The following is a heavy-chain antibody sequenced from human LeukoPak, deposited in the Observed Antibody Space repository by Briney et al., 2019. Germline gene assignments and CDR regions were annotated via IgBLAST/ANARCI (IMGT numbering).Heavy chain of an antibody. V-gene: IGHV1-18*01. J-gene: IGHJ4*02. Sequence: ASVKVSCKASGYTFTTYGVTWVRQAPRQGLEWMGWISPYNGDTNYAQNLQGRVTLTTDTSTSTAYMELRSLRSDDTAVYYCARDGAVAAVFDYWGQGTLVTVSS. CDR3: ARDGAVAAVFDY. D-gene: IGHD6-19*01. CDR1: GYTFTTYG. CDR2: ISPYNGDT.